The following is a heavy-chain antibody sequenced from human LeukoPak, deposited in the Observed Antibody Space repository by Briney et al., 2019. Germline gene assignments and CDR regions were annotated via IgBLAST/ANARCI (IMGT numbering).Heavy chain of an antibody. D-gene: IGHD1-7*01. J-gene: IGHJ1*01. V-gene: IGHV7-4-1*02. Sequence: ASVKVSCKASGYIFDIYAMIWVRQAPGQGLELMGWINTNTGNPTYAQGFTGRFVFSLDTSVSTAYLQISSPKAEDTAVYYCARDYTLTLGTTTYFQHWGQGTLVTVSS. CDR1: GYIFDIYA. CDR2: INTNTGNP. CDR3: ARDYTLTLGTTTYFQH.